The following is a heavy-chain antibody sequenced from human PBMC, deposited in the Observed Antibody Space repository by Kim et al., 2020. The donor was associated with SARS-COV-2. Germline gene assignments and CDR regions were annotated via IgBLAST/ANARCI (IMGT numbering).Heavy chain of an antibody. CDR3: ARDIVVVPAAILVRGFDP. Sequence: ASVKVSCKPSGYTFTSYAMHWVRQAPGQRLEWMGWINAGNGNTKYSQKFQGRVTITRDTSASTAYMELSSLRSEDTAVYYRARDIVVVPAAILVRGFDPWGQGTLVTVSS. J-gene: IGHJ5*02. CDR1: GYTFTSYA. CDR2: INAGNGNT. V-gene: IGHV1-3*01. D-gene: IGHD2-2*02.